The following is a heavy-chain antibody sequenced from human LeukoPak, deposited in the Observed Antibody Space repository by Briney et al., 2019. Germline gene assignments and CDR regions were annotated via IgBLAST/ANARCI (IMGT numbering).Heavy chain of an antibody. J-gene: IGHJ6*03. CDR3: AKDGSWGDYYFYFYMDV. Sequence: SGGSLRLSCAAPGLSFSDYAMNWVRRAPGKGLEWVAVISSDGGNKFYADSVKGRFTVSRDNSRNTLYLQMNSLTVEDTAVYYCAKDGSWGDYYFYFYMDVWGKGTTVTVSS. CDR1: GLSFSDYA. D-gene: IGHD3-16*01. CDR2: ISSDGGNK. V-gene: IGHV3-30-3*01.